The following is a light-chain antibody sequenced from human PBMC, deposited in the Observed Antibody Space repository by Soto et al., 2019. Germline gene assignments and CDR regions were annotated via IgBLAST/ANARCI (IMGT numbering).Light chain of an antibody. J-gene: IGKJ2*01. V-gene: IGKV3-11*01. CDR2: DAS. CDR1: QSVSSY. Sequence: EIVLTQSPATLSLSPGERATLSCRASQSVSSYLAWYQQKPGQAPRLLIYDASNRAPGIPARFSGSGSGTDFTLTISSLAPEDLAVYYCLQRTNSMYTFGQGTKLEIK. CDR3: LQRTNSMYT.